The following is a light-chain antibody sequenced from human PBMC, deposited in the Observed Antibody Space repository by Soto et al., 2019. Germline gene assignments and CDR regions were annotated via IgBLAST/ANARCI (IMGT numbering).Light chain of an antibody. J-gene: IGLJ3*02. CDR2: DVS. V-gene: IGLV2-11*01. Sequence: QSALTQSRSVSGSPGQSVTISCTGTSSDVGGYDYVSWYQQHPGKAPKLMIYDVSKRPSGVPDRFSGSKSGSTASLTISGLQVEDEADYYCSSYAGSYTWVFGGGTKVTVL. CDR3: SSYAGSYTWV. CDR1: SSDVGGYDY.